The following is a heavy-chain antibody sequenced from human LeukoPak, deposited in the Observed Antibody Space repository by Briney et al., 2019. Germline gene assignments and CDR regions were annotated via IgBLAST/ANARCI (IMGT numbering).Heavy chain of an antibody. CDR1: GASTSSSLYF. Sequence: SETLSLTCTVSGASTSSSLYFWAWIRQPPGKTLEWIGTIYYSGSTYYNPSLKSRVTISVDTSKNQFSLKLSSVTAADTAVYYCARHVKSITFGGVIVRPYYFDYWGQGTLVTVSS. CDR2: IYYSGST. CDR3: ARHVKSITFGGVIVRPYYFDY. J-gene: IGHJ4*02. V-gene: IGHV4-39*01. D-gene: IGHD3-16*02.